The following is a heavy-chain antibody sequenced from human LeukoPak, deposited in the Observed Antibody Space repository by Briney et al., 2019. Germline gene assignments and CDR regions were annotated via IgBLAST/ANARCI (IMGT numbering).Heavy chain of an antibody. D-gene: IGHD1-14*01. V-gene: IGHV3-74*01. J-gene: IGHJ4*01. CDR1: GFTFSQSW. CDR2: IHGDGSRS. Sequence: GGSLRLSCAASGFTFSQSWMHWVRQAPGSGLVWVSRIHGDGSRSDYADSVKGRFTISRDNAQQVLYLHMSSLTAEDTAFYYCARGGSPSDYWGHGTLVSVSS. CDR3: ARGGSPSDY.